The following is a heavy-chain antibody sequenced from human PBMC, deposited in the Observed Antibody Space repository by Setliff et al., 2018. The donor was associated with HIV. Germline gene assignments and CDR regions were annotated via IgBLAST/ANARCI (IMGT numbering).Heavy chain of an antibody. CDR3: AREVVGATERYYFDY. CDR2: ISSSGSTI. CDR1: GFTFSDYY. V-gene: IGHV3-11*01. Sequence: GGSLRLSCAASGFTFSDYYMSWIRQAPGKGLEWVSYISSSGSTIYYADSVKSRFTISRDNAKNSLYLQMNSLRAEVTAVYYCAREVVGATERYYFDYWGQGTLVTVSS. J-gene: IGHJ4*02. D-gene: IGHD1-26*01.